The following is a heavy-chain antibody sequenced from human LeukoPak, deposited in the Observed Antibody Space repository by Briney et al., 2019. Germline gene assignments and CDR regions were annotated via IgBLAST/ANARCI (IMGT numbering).Heavy chain of an antibody. D-gene: IGHD2-15*01. V-gene: IGHV3-53*01. CDR1: GFTVNSNY. Sequence: GGSLRLSCAASGFTVNSNYMNWVRQAPGKGLEWVSVLYSDGRTYYADSVKGRFTISRDTSKNTLYLQVNSLRAEDTAVYYCARGGGYYPIDYWGQGTLVTVSP. J-gene: IGHJ4*02. CDR3: ARGGGYYPIDY. CDR2: LYSDGRT.